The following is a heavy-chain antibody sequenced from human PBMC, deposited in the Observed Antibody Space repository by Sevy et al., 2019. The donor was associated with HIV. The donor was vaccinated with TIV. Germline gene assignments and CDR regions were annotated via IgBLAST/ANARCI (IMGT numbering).Heavy chain of an antibody. CDR3: AKKIGRAPSNGMDV. CDR2: ISGSGGST. J-gene: IGHJ6*02. V-gene: IGHV3-23*01. Sequence: GGSLRLSCAASGFTFSSYAMSWVRQAPGKGLERVSAISGSGGSTYYADSVKGRFTISRDNSKNTLYLQMNSLRAEDTAVYYCAKKIGRAPSNGMDVWGQGTTVTVSS. CDR1: GFTFSSYA. D-gene: IGHD3-10*01.